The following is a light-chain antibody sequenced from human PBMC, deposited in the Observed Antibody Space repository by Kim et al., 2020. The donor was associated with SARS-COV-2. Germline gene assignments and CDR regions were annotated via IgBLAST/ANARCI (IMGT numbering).Light chain of an antibody. J-gene: IGLJ2*01. Sequence: SYELTQPPSVSVTPGQTARITCGGNKIGSKSVHWYQQKPGQAPVLVIHYDTERASGIPERFSGSNSGNTATLIISRVEAGDEADYWCQVWDDTTDHRIFGGGTQLADL. V-gene: IGLV3-21*02. CDR2: YDT. CDR3: QVWDDTTDHRI. CDR1: KIGSKS.